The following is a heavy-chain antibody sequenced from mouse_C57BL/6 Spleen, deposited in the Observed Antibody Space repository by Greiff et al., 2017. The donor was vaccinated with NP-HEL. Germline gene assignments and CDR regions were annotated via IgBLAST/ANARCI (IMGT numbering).Heavy chain of an antibody. CDR2: IWSDGST. D-gene: IGHD1-1*01. V-gene: IGHV2-6-1*01. CDR1: GFSLTSYG. Sequence: VKLMDSGPGLVAPSQSLSITCTVSGFSLTSYGVHWVRQPPGKGLEWLVVIWSDGSTTYNSALKSRLSISKDNSKSQVFLKMNSLQTDDTAMYYCARHEGPFYYGSSDYAMDYWGQGTSVTVSS. CDR3: ARHEGPFYYGSSDYAMDY. J-gene: IGHJ4*01.